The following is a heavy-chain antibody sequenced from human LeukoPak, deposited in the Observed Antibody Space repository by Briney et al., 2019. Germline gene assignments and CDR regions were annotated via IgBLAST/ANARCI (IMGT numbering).Heavy chain of an antibody. J-gene: IGHJ3*02. Sequence: GGSLRLSCTASGFTFSSYAMSWIRQAPGKGLEWVSAISGSGGSTYYADSVKGRFTISRDNSKNTLYLQMNSLRAEDTAVYYGAKDGVRYGSGLDAFDIWGQGTMVTVSS. CDR2: ISGSGGST. V-gene: IGHV3-23*01. CDR3: AKDGVRYGSGLDAFDI. CDR1: GFTFSSYA. D-gene: IGHD3-10*01.